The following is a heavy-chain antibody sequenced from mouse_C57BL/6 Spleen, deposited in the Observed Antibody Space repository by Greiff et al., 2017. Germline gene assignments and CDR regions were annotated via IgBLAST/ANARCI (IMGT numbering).Heavy chain of an antibody. CDR1: GYTFTSYW. Sequence: VQLQQPGAELVKPGASVKLSCKASGYTFTSYWMHWVKQRPGQGLEWIGMIHPNSGSTNYNEKFKSKATLTVDKSSSTAYMQLSSLTSEDSAVYYCARDSSGYGAMDYWGQGTSVTVSS. J-gene: IGHJ4*01. CDR2: IHPNSGST. V-gene: IGHV1-64*01. D-gene: IGHD3-2*02. CDR3: ARDSSGYGAMDY.